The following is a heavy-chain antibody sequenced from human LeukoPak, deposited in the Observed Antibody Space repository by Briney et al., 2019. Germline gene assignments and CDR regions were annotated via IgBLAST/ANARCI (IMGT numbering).Heavy chain of an antibody. D-gene: IGHD3-10*01. J-gene: IGHJ4*02. CDR3: ARCSRAGSINCNY. V-gene: IGHV1-2*02. CDR2: INPNSGGT. Sequence: ASVKVSCKASGYTFTGYYMHWVRQAPGQGLEWMGWINPNSGGTNYAQKFQGRVTMTRDTSISTAYLELSRLRSDDTAVYYCARCSRAGSINCNYWGQGTLVTVSS. CDR1: GYTFTGYY.